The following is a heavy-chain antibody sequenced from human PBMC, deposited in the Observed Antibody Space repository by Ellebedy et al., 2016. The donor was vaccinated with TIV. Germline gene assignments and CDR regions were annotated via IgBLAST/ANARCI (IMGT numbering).Heavy chain of an antibody. CDR3: AKDQVVGHSSSYYAMDV. D-gene: IGHD1-26*01. Sequence: GGSLRLSCAASGFTFSSYAMSWVRQAPGKGLEWVSTISGNGGSTYYADSVKGRFTISRDDSKNTLYLQMNSLKAEDTAVYYCAKDQVVGHSSSYYAMDVWGQGTTVTVSS. CDR1: GFTFSSYA. J-gene: IGHJ6*02. V-gene: IGHV3-23*01. CDR2: ISGNGGST.